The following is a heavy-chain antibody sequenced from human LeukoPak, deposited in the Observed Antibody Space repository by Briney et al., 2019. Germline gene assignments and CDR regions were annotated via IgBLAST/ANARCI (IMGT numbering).Heavy chain of an antibody. Sequence: GGSLRLFCSASGFTFTSSPMHWVRQAPGKGLEWVALISNDGRDKYFTDSVKGRFTISRDSSGSTLYLQMNSLRADDTAVYYCARQGTSLDYYFLYMDVWGKGTTVTVS. CDR1: GFTFTSSP. CDR3: ARQGTSLDYYFLYMDV. J-gene: IGHJ6*03. V-gene: IGHV3-30*10. CDR2: ISNDGRDK.